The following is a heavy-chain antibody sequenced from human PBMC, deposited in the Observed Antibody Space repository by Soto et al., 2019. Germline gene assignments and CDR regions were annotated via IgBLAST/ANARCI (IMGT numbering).Heavy chain of an antibody. V-gene: IGHV1-18*01. D-gene: IGHD3-16*01. J-gene: IGHJ4*02. CDR2: ISAYNGNT. CDR1: GYTFTSYG. Sequence: QVPLVQSGAEVKKPGASVKVSCKASGYTFTSYGISWVRQAPGQGVEWMGWISAYNGNTNYAQKLQGRVTMTKDTTTGTASVELGSLRSDDTAVYYCARGGVKIPPSYWGQGTLVTVSS. CDR3: ARGGVKIPPSY.